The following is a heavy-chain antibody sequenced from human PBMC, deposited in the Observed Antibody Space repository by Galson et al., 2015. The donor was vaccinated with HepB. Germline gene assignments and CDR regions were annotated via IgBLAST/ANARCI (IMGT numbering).Heavy chain of an antibody. CDR2: INPNSGGT. J-gene: IGHJ6*03. D-gene: IGHD1-26*01. CDR3: ARGRDYSGSYWLYYYYMDV. CDR1: GYTFTGYY. Sequence: SVKVSCKASGYTFTGYYMHWVRQAPGQGLEWMGRINPNSGGTNYAQKFQGRVTMTRDTSISTAYMELSRLRSDDTAVYYCARGRDYSGSYWLYYYYMDVWGKGTTVTVSS. V-gene: IGHV1-2*06.